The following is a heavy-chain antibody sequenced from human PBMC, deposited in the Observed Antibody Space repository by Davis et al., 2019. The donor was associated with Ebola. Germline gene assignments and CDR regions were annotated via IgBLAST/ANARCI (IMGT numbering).Heavy chain of an antibody. Sequence: PSETLSLTCTVSGGSISSGDYYWSWIRQPPGKGLEWIGYIYYSGSTYYNPSLKSRVTISVDTSKNQFSLKLSSVTAADTAVYYCARTYYDILTGYRHFDYWGQGTLVTVSS. CDR2: IYYSGST. CDR1: GGSISSGDYY. J-gene: IGHJ4*02. V-gene: IGHV4-30-4*01. CDR3: ARTYYDILTGYRHFDY. D-gene: IGHD3-9*01.